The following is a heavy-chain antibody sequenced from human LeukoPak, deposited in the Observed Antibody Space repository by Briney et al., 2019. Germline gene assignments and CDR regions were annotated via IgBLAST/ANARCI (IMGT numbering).Heavy chain of an antibody. CDR1: AFTFSSYA. CDR3: AKVRRAAVADRGLDY. D-gene: IGHD6-19*01. V-gene: IGHV3-23*01. Sequence: GGSLRLSCVPSAFTFSSYAMSWVRQAEGKGMEWVSAIGPGGGSTFYADSLKGRVTMTRDNSKGTVYLQMSSLRSEDTAVYYCAKVRRAAVADRGLDYWGQGTLVTVAS. J-gene: IGHJ4*02. CDR2: IGPGGGST.